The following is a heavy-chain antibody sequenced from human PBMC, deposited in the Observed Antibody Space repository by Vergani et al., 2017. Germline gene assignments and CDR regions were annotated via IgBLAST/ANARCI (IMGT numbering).Heavy chain of an antibody. CDR1: GGTFSSYT. CDR3: ATDHFGARGTITRCWPSMDV. J-gene: IGHJ6*02. CDR2: IIPILGIA. Sequence: QVQLVQSGAEVKKPGSSVKVSCKASGGTFSSYTISWVRQAPGQGLEWMGRIIPILGIANYAQKFQGRVTITADKSTSTAYMELSSLRSEDTAVYYCATDHFGARGTITRCWPSMDVWGQGTTVTVSS. V-gene: IGHV1-69*08. D-gene: IGHD3-9*01.